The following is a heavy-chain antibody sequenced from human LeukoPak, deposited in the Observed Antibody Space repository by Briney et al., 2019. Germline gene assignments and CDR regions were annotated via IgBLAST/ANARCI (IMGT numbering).Heavy chain of an antibody. V-gene: IGHV4-34*01. CDR2: INHSGST. D-gene: IGHD3-22*01. Sequence: SETLSLTCAVYGGSFSGYYWSWIRQPPGKGLEWIGEINHSGSTNYNPSLKSRVTISVDTSKNQFSLKLSSVTAADTAVYYCARDQFPNYYDSSGYDYYGMDVWGQGTTVTVSS. J-gene: IGHJ6*02. CDR1: GGSFSGYY. CDR3: ARDQFPNYYDSSGYDYYGMDV.